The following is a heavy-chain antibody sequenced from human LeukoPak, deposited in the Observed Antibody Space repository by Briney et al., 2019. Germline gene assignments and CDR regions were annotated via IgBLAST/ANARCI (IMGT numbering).Heavy chain of an antibody. CDR3: AREGDYGDYSKSFYYMDV. CDR2: IYTRENT. CDR1: GGYIGSYY. V-gene: IGHV4-4*07. J-gene: IGHJ6*03. D-gene: IGHD4-17*01. Sequence: PSETLSLTCTVSGGYIGSYYWGWIRQPAGKGLEWIGRIYTRENTDYNPSLKSRVTMSVDMSTSQFSLRLTSVTAADTAVYYCAREGDYGDYSKSFYYMDVWGKGTTVTVSS.